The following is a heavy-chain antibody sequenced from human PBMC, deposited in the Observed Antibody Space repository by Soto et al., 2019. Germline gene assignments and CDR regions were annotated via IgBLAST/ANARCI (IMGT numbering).Heavy chain of an antibody. CDR2: IYTSGST. V-gene: IGHV4-4*07. CDR3: ARVQSTSWGYYYAVDV. J-gene: IGHJ6*01. CDR1: GGSISSYY. Sequence: SETLSLTCTVSGGSISSYYWSWIRQPAGKGLEWIGRIYTSGSTNYNPSLTSRVTISVDTSKDQISLRLNSVTAADTAVYYCARVQSTSWGYYYAVDVWGQGTTVT. D-gene: IGHD2-2*01.